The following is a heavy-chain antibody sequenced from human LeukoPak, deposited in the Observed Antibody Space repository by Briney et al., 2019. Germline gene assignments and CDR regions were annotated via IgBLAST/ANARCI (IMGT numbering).Heavy chain of an antibody. Sequence: PGGSLRRSGSASGFTCSGSTMGWVRQASGKGLEWVGRISSKANHYATAYAASVKGRFTVSRDDSKNTAYLQMNSLGAEDTAVYYCARGRDGYDDYWGQGTLVTVSS. CDR1: GFTCSGST. CDR3: ARGRDGYDDY. CDR2: ISSKANHYAT. D-gene: IGHD5-24*01. J-gene: IGHJ4*02. V-gene: IGHV3-73*01.